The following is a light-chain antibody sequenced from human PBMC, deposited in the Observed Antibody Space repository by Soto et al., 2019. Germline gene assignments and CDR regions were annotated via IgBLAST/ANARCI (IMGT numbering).Light chain of an antibody. CDR1: SSDVGGYNY. Sequence: LTQPASVSGSPGQSITISCTGTSSDVGGYNYVSWYQHHPGKAPKLMIYEVSNRPSGVSNRFSGSKSGNTASLTISGLQAEDEADYYCSSYTSSSTQVFGTGTKLTVL. CDR3: SSYTSSSTQV. V-gene: IGLV2-14*01. J-gene: IGLJ1*01. CDR2: EVS.